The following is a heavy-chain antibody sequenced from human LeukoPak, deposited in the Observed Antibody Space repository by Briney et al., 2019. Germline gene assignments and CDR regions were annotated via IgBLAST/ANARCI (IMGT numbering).Heavy chain of an antibody. J-gene: IGHJ3*02. CDR3: ARERSIGGAFDI. Sequence: GGSLRLSCAASGFTFSSYDMHWVRQATGKGLEWVSAIGIAGDTYYPGSVKGRFTISRENAKNSLYLQMNSLRAGDTAVYYCARERSIGGAFDIWGQGTMVTVSS. CDR2: IGIAGDT. D-gene: IGHD2-15*01. V-gene: IGHV3-13*01. CDR1: GFTFSSYD.